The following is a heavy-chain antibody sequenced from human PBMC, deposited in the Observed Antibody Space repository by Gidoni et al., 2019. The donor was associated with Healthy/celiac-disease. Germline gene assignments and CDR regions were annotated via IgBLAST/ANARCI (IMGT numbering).Heavy chain of an antibody. CDR1: GFTFSSYG. Sequence: QVQLVESGGGVVQPGRSLRLSCAASGFTFSSYGMHWVRQAPGKGLEWVAVISYDGSNKYYADSVKGRFTISRDNSKNTLYLQMNSLRAEDTAVYYCAKGGDGYNFRGNYFDYWGQGTLVTVSS. CDR3: AKGGDGYNFRGNYFDY. CDR2: ISYDGSNK. J-gene: IGHJ4*02. V-gene: IGHV3-30*18. D-gene: IGHD5-12*01.